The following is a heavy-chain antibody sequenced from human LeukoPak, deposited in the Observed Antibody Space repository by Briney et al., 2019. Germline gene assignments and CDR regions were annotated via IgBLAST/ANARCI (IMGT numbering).Heavy chain of an antibody. CDR3: AKWGGSTAVAGNFDS. D-gene: IGHD6-19*01. CDR1: GFTFSSYA. V-gene: IGHV3-23*01. J-gene: IGHJ4*02. Sequence: PGGSRRLSCAASGFTFSSYAMSWVRQAQGKGLEWVSAISGSGGSTYYADSVKGRFTTSRDNSKNTLYPQMNSLRAEDTAVYYSAKWGGSTAVAGNFDSWGQGTLVTVSS. CDR2: ISGSGGST.